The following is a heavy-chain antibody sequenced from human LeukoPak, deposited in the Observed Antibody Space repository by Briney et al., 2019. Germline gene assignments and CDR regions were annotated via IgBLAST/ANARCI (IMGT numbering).Heavy chain of an antibody. CDR2: TYYRSKWYN. Sequence: SQTLSLTCAISGDSVSSNSAAWNWIRQSPSRGLEWLGRTYYRSKWYNDYAVSVKSRITINPDTSKNQFSLQLNSVTPEDTAVYYCARDPRPPVAGTGGFDYWGQGTLVTVSS. V-gene: IGHV6-1*01. D-gene: IGHD6-19*01. J-gene: IGHJ4*02. CDR3: ARDPRPPVAGTGGFDY. CDR1: GDSVSSNSAA.